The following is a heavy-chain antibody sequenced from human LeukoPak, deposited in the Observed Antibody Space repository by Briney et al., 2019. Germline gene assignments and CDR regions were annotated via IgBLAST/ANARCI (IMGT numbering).Heavy chain of an antibody. Sequence: SETLSLTCTVSGGSISSYYWSWIRQPPGKGLEWIGYIYYSGSTNYSPSLKSRVTISVDTSKNQFSLKLSSVTAADTAVYYCAKAGSSSWYTNWFDPWGQGTLVTVSS. CDR3: AKAGSSSWYTNWFDP. V-gene: IGHV4-59*01. CDR2: IYYSGST. J-gene: IGHJ5*02. CDR1: GGSISSYY. D-gene: IGHD6-13*01.